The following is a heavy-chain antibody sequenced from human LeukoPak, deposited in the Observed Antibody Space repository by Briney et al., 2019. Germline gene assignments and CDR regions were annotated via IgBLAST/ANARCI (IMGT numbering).Heavy chain of an antibody. V-gene: IGHV4-31*03. CDR3: ARVVYCSSTSCYTRRPSNWFDP. CDR2: IYYSGIT. D-gene: IGHD2-2*02. Sequence: PSETLSLTCTVSGGSISSGGYYWSWIRQHPGKGLEWIGYIYYSGITYYNPSLKSRVTISVDTSKNQFSLKLSSVTAADTAVYYCARVVYCSSTSCYTRRPSNWFDPWGQGTLVTVSS. CDR1: GGSISSGGYY. J-gene: IGHJ5*02.